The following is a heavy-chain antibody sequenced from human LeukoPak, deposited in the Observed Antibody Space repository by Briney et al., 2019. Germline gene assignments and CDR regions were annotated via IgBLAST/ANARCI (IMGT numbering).Heavy chain of an antibody. V-gene: IGHV3-33*01. CDR2: IWYDGSNK. D-gene: IGHD3-10*01. Sequence: WRSLRLSCAASGFTFSSYGMHWVRQAPGKGLEWVAVIWYDGSNKYYADSVKGRFTISRDNSKNTLYLQMNSLRAEDTAVYYCARDESITMVRGVTGFDYWGQGTLVTVSS. J-gene: IGHJ4*02. CDR3: ARDESITMVRGVTGFDY. CDR1: GFTFSSYG.